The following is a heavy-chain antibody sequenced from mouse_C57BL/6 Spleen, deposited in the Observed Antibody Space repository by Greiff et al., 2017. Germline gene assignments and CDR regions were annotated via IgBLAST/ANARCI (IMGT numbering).Heavy chain of an antibody. V-gene: IGHV5-4*01. Sequence: EVNVVESGGGLVKPGGSLKLSCAASGFTFSSYAMSWVRQTPEKRLEWVATISDGGSYTYYPDNVKGRFTISRDNAKNNLYLQMSHLKSEDTAMYYCARDRELPYYYAMDYWGQGTSVTVSS. CDR3: ARDRELPYYYAMDY. CDR1: GFTFSSYA. J-gene: IGHJ4*01. CDR2: ISDGGSYT. D-gene: IGHD2-1*01.